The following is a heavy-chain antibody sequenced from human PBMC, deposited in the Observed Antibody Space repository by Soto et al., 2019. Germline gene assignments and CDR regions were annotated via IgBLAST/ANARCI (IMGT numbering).Heavy chain of an antibody. Sequence: SETLSLTCTVSGGSVSSGGYYWSWIRQPPGKGLEWIAYMSYSGTTNYNPSLKSRVIISLDTSKNQFSLKLSSVTAADTAMYYCARAINFDFWSDSQTGYYFGYWGQGTLVTVSS. J-gene: IGHJ4*02. CDR1: GGSVSSGGYY. CDR2: MSYSGTT. V-gene: IGHV4-61*08. D-gene: IGHD3-3*01. CDR3: ARAINFDFWSDSQTGYYFGY.